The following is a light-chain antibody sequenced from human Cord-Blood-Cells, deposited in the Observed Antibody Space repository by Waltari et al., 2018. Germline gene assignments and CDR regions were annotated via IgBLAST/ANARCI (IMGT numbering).Light chain of an antibody. V-gene: IGKV1-39*01. J-gene: IGKJ4*01. CDR3: QQSYSTHT. CDR2: AAS. Sequence: DIQMNQSPSSLFASVGDRAPITCRASQSISSYLNWYQQKPGKAPKLLIYAASSLQSGVPSRFSGSGSGTEFTLTISSLQPEDFANYYCQQSYSTHTFGGGTKVEIK. CDR1: QSISSY.